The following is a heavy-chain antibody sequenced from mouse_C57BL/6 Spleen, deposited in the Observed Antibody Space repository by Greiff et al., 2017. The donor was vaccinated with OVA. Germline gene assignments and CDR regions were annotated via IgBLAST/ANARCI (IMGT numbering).Heavy chain of an antibody. J-gene: IGHJ2*01. Sequence: QVHVKQSGAELVKPGASVKISCKASGYAFSSYWMNWVKQRPGKGLEWIGQIYPGDGDTNYNGKFKGKATLTADKSSSTAYMQLSSLTSEDSAVYFCARDGDYDSFDYWGQGTTLTVSS. CDR1: GYAFSSYW. CDR3: ARDGDYDSFDY. V-gene: IGHV1-80*01. CDR2: IYPGDGDT. D-gene: IGHD2-4*01.